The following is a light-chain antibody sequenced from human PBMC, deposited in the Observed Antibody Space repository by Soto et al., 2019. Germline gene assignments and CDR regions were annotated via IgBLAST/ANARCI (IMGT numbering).Light chain of an antibody. CDR2: ANT. CDR1: SSNIGAGYD. J-gene: IGLJ2*01. CDR3: QSYDDRLSVV. Sequence: QSALTQPPSVSGAPGQRVTISCTGSSSNIGAGYDVHWYQQLPGTAPKLLIYANTNRPSGVPDRFSGSKSGTSASLAITGLQADDEADYYCQSYDDRLSVVFGGGTKLTVL. V-gene: IGLV1-40*01.